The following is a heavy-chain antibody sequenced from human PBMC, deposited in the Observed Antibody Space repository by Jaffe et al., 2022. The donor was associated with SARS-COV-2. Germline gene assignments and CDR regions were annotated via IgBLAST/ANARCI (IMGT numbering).Heavy chain of an antibody. D-gene: IGHD2-21*02. CDR2: INHSGST. CDR1: GGSFSGYY. V-gene: IGHV4-34*01. Sequence: QVQLQQWGAGLLKPSETLSLTCAVYGGSFSGYYWSWIRQPPGKGLEWIGEINHSGSTNYNPSLKSRVTISVDTSKNQFSLKLSSVTAADTAVYYCAFCGDCYPPYGMDVWGQGTTVTVSS. J-gene: IGHJ6*02. CDR3: AFCGDCYPPYGMDV.